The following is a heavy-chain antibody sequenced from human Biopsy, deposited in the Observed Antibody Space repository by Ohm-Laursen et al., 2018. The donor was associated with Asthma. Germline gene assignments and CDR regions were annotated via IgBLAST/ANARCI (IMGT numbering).Heavy chain of an antibody. V-gene: IGHV4-30-2*01. J-gene: IGHJ4*02. Sequence: SQTLSLTCAVSGGSISSGGYSWSWIRQPPGKGLEWIGYIYHSGSTYYNPALKSQVTISADSSKNQFSLKLSSVTAADTAVYYCARVKDGYNFDYWGQGTLVTVSS. D-gene: IGHD5-24*01. CDR2: IYHSGST. CDR3: ARVKDGYNFDY. CDR1: GGSISSGGYS.